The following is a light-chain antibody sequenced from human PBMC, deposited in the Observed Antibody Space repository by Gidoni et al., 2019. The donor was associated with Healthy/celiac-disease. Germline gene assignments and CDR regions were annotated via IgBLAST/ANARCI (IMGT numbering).Light chain of an antibody. CDR1: QSVSSSY. Sequence: EIVLTQSPGTLSLSPGERATLSCRASQSVSSSYVAWYQQKPGQAPRLLIYGASSRATGIPDRFSGSGSGTDFTLTISRLEPEDFAVYYCQQYGSSPPVTFGQXTRLEIK. CDR3: QQYGSSPPVT. CDR2: GAS. V-gene: IGKV3-20*01. J-gene: IGKJ5*01.